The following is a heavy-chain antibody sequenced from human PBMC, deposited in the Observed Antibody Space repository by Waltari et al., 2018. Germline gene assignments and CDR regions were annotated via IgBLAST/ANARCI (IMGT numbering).Heavy chain of an antibody. Sequence: QVQLQESGPGLVKPSETLSLTCTVSGGSISSYYWSWIRQPAGKGLEWIGRIYTSGSTNYNPSLKSRVTMSVDTSKNQFSLKLSSVTAADTAVYYCARDWTYYDILTGQGWFDPWGQGTLVTVSS. CDR3: ARDWTYYDILTGQGWFDP. J-gene: IGHJ5*02. CDR2: IYTSGST. D-gene: IGHD3-9*01. V-gene: IGHV4-4*07. CDR1: GGSISSYY.